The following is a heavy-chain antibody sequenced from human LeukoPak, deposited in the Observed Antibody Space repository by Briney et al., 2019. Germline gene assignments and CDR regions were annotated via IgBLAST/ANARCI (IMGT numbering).Heavy chain of an antibody. Sequence: SETLSLTCTVSGGSISSYYWGWIRQPPGKGLEWIGSIYHSGSTYYNPSLKSRVTISVDTSKNQFSLQLNSVTPEDTAVYYCAKSSGWYPLNFDYWGQGTLVTVSS. CDR3: AKSSGWYPLNFDY. CDR2: IYHSGST. D-gene: IGHD6-19*01. V-gene: IGHV4-59*04. J-gene: IGHJ4*02. CDR1: GGSISSYY.